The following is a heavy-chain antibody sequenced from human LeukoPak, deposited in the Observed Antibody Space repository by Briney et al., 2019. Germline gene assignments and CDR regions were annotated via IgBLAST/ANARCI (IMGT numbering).Heavy chain of an antibody. Sequence: SETLSLTCTVSGGSISGSSYYWGWIRQPPGKGLEWIGSIYYSGSTYYNPSLKSRVTISVDTSKNQFSLKLNSVTATDTAVYYCARLTRRSGNYFDYWGQGTLVTVSS. CDR1: GGSISGSSYY. CDR3: ARLTRRSGNYFDY. V-gene: IGHV4-39*01. J-gene: IGHJ4*02. D-gene: IGHD1-1*01. CDR2: IYYSGST.